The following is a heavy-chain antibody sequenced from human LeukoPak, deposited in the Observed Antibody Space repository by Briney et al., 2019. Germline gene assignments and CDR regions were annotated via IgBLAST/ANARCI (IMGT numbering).Heavy chain of an antibody. D-gene: IGHD2-21*02. CDR2: IYSRGDT. J-gene: IGHJ4*02. Sequence: GGSLRLSCAASEFIVSINYMTWVRQAPGKGLEWVSLIYSRGDTKYADSVKGRFTISRDNSKNTLYLQMNSLTSEDTAVYYCAKVKTDILIPDSWGQGTLVTVSS. CDR1: EFIVSINY. CDR3: AKVKTDILIPDS. V-gene: IGHV3-66*03.